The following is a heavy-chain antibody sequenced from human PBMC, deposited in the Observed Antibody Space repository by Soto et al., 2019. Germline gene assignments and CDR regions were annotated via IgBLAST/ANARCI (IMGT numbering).Heavy chain of an antibody. J-gene: IGHJ4*02. V-gene: IGHV3-30*04. CDR2: ISYDGRKT. Sequence: GGSLRLSCAASGFTFTAFAMHWVRQAPGKGLEWVAVISYDGRKTHYADSVKGRLTISRDNSKNTVFLQMNSLTTEDTAVYYCAKDRYFDSYSFDYWGQAARVPISS. D-gene: IGHD3-9*01. CDR3: AKDRYFDSYSFDY. CDR1: GFTFTAFA.